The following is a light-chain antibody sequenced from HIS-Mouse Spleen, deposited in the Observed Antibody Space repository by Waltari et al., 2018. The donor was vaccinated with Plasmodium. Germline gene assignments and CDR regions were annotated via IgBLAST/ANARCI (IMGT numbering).Light chain of an antibody. J-gene: IGLJ3*02. CDR2: EDS. Sequence: SPELTQPHSLSPSPGHTARTTSSRDALRKKNAYWYQQKSGQAPLLVMYEDSKRPSGIPERFCGSSSGTMATLTISVAQVEDEADYYCYSTDSSGNHRVFGGGTKLTVL. CDR3: YSTDSSGNHRV. CDR1: ALRKKN. V-gene: IGLV3-10*01.